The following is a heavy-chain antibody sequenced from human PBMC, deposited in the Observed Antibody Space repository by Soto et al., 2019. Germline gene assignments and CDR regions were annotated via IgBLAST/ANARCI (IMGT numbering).Heavy chain of an antibody. D-gene: IGHD2-2*01. CDR2: IYYSGST. CDR1: GGSISSSGYY. J-gene: IGHJ5*02. Sequence: QLQLQESGPGLVKPSETLSLTCTVSGGSISSSGYYWGWIRQPPGKGLEWTGTIYYSGSTYYNPSLKSRVPISVDTSKNQFPLKLSSVTAADTAVYSCATSTWFDPWAQGTLVTVSS. CDR3: ATSTWFDP. V-gene: IGHV4-39*01.